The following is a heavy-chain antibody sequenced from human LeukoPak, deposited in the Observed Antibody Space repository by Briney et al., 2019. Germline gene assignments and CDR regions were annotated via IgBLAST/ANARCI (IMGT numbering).Heavy chain of an antibody. CDR3: ARAPPIDY. V-gene: IGHV3-74*01. Sequence: GGSLRLSCAASGFTFSSYWMHWVRQAPGKGLVWVSRINLDGSSTSYADSVKGRFTISRDNAKNTLNLQMNSLRAEDTAVYYCARAPPIDYWGQGTLVTVSS. CDR2: INLDGSST. CDR1: GFTFSSYW. J-gene: IGHJ4*02.